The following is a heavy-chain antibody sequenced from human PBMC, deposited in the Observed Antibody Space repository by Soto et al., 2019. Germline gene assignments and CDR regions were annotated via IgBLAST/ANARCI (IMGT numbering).Heavy chain of an antibody. CDR3: ARELPGADGTF. Sequence: SETLSLTCAVCGGSFRGYYRGWIRQPPGKGLEWIGEINHSGSTNYNPSLKSRVTISVDTSKNQFSLKLSSVTAADTAVYYCARELPGADGTFWGQGTLVTVSS. CDR2: INHSGST. V-gene: IGHV4-34*01. J-gene: IGHJ4*02. D-gene: IGHD6-13*01. CDR1: GGSFRGYY.